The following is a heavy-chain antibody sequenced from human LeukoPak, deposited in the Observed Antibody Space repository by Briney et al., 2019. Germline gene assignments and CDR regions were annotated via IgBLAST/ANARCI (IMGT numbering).Heavy chain of an antibody. CDR3: ARSGEPDIVVVPAAPSWGSFDY. D-gene: IGHD2-2*01. J-gene: IGHJ4*02. Sequence: GGSLRLSCAASGFTFSSYEMNWVRQAPGKGLEWVSYISSSGSTIYYADSVKGRFTISRDNAKNSLYLQMNSLRAEDTAVYYCARSGEPDIVVVPAAPSWGSFDYWGQGTLVTVSS. CDR1: GFTFSSYE. CDR2: ISSSGSTI. V-gene: IGHV3-48*03.